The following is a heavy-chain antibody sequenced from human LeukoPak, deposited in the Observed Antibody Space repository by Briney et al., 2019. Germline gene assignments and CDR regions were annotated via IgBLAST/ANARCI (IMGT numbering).Heavy chain of an antibody. CDR3: AREAIGYCSSTSCQGGWFDP. CDR2: ISAYNGNT. Sequence: PGGSLRLSCAASGFTFTSYGISWVRQAPGQGLEWMGWISAYNGNTNYAQKLQGRVTMTTDTSTSTAYMELRSLRSDDTAVYYCAREAIGYCSSTSCQGGWFDPWGQGTLVTVSS. J-gene: IGHJ5*02. D-gene: IGHD2-2*01. CDR1: GFTFTSYG. V-gene: IGHV1-18*01.